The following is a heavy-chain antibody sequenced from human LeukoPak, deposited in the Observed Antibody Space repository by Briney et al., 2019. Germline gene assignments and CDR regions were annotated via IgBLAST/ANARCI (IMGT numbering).Heavy chain of an antibody. CDR1: GGSFSGYY. D-gene: IGHD5-24*01. CDR3: ARGPPDRRWLQLPFGY. J-gene: IGHJ4*02. Sequence: PSETLSLTCAVYGGSFSGYYWSWIRQPPGKGLEWIGEINHSGSTNYNPSLKSRVTISVDTSKNQFSLKLSSVTAADTAVYYCARGPPDRRWLQLPFGYWGQGTLVTVSS. V-gene: IGHV4-34*01. CDR2: INHSGST.